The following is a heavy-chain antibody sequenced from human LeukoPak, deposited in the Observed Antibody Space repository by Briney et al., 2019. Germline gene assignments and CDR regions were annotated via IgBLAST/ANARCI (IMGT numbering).Heavy chain of an antibody. Sequence: GGSLRLSCVASGFTFSNSAMSWVRQAPGKGLEWVSGISGNVGSTYYADSLKGRFTISRDNSKNTLYLQMNSLRAEDTAVYYCARYSGSYWGQGTLVTVSS. CDR2: ISGNVGST. CDR1: GFTFSNSA. J-gene: IGHJ4*02. D-gene: IGHD1-26*01. CDR3: ARYSGSY. V-gene: IGHV3-23*01.